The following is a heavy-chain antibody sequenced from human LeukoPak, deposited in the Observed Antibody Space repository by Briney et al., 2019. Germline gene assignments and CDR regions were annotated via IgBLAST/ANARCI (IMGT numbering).Heavy chain of an antibody. V-gene: IGHV3-66*01. CDR2: IYSGGST. CDR3: ARDPSATVTMNI. D-gene: IGHD4-17*01. Sequence: GGPLRLSCAASGFTVSSNYMSWVRQAPGKGLEWVSVIYSGGSTYYADSVKGRFTISRDNSKNTLYLQMNSLRAEDTAVYYCARDPSATVTMNIWGQGTMVTVSS. CDR1: GFTVSSNY. J-gene: IGHJ3*02.